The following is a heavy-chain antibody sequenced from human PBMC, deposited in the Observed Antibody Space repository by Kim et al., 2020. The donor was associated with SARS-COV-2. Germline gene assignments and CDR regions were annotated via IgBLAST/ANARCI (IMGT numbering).Heavy chain of an antibody. Sequence: SETLSLTCTDSGGSISSRSYYWGWIRQPPGKGLEWIGSIYYSGSTYYNPSLKSRVTISVDTSKNQFSLKLSSVTAADTAVYYCARHGGYFDYWVQGTLVT. CDR1: GGSISSRSYY. CDR2: IYYSGST. V-gene: IGHV4-39*01. J-gene: IGHJ4*02. CDR3: ARHGGYFDY. D-gene: IGHD3-16*01.